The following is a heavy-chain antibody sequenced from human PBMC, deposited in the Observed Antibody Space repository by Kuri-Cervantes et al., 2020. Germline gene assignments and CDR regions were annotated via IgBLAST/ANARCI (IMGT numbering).Heavy chain of an antibody. J-gene: IGHJ3*01. Sequence: AESLSLSCAVYGGSFSGYYWSWIRQPPGKGLEWIGEIDHTGTTNYNPSLGSRVTISVDTPKNQFSLKLSSVSAADTAVYYCAKASEFSNSRRTKNDAVDVWGRGTMVTVSS. CDR1: GGSFSGYY. V-gene: IGHV4-34*01. CDR3: AKASEFSNSRRTKNDAVDV. CDR2: IDHTGTT. D-gene: IGHD2/OR15-2a*01.